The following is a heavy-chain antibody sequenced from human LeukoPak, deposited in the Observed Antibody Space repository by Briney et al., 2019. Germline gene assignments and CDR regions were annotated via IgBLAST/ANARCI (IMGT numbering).Heavy chain of an antibody. Sequence: QPGGSLRLSCAASGFTFSSYSMNWVRQAPGKGLEWVSYISSSTFTIYYADSVKGRFTVSRDNAKNSLYLQMNSLRAEDTAVYYCAREEMAHLFDYWGQGTLVMVSS. D-gene: IGHD5-24*01. CDR2: ISSSTFTI. CDR1: GFTFSSYS. V-gene: IGHV3-48*01. J-gene: IGHJ4*02. CDR3: AREEMAHLFDY.